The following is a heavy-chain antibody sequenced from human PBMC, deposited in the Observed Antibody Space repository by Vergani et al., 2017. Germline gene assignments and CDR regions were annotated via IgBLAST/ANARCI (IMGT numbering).Heavy chain of an antibody. CDR1: GFTFSSYA. CDR2: ISGIGGST. J-gene: IGHJ4*02. CDR3: SKETDYYDSSGYYFTGHFDY. V-gene: IGHV3-23*01. D-gene: IGHD3-22*01. Sequence: EVQLLESGGGLVQPGGSLRLSCAASGFTFSSYAMSWVRQAPGKGLEWVSAISGIGGSTYYADSVKGRFTISRDNSKNTLYLQMNSLRAEDTAVYYCSKETDYYDSSGYYFTGHFDYWGQGTLVTVSS.